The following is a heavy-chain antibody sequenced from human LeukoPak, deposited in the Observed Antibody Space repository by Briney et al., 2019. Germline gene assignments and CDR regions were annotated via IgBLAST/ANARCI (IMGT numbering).Heavy chain of an antibody. D-gene: IGHD1-26*01. J-gene: IGHJ4*02. V-gene: IGHV4-30-4*08. Sequence: PSETLSLTCTVSGASINSGDYYWTWIRQPPGKGLEWIAYIYNSGSTYYNPSLRSRVAISMDTSNNRFSQKLSSVTAADTAVYYCARHSGSYRNPFDYWGQGTLVTVSS. CDR3: ARHSGSYRNPFDY. CDR1: GASINSGDYY. CDR2: IYNSGST.